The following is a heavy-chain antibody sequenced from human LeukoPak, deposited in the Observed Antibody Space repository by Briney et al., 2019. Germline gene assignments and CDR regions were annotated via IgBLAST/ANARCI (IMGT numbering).Heavy chain of an antibody. CDR2: ISSSSSYI. Sequence: GGSLRLSCAASGFTFSSYSMNWVRQAPGKGLEWVSSISSSSSYIYYADSVKGRFTISRDNAKNSLYLQMNSLRAEDTAVYYCARDWYIWNYHNWFDPWGQGTLVTVSS. D-gene: IGHD1-7*01. CDR3: ARDWYIWNYHNWFDP. J-gene: IGHJ5*02. V-gene: IGHV3-21*01. CDR1: GFTFSSYS.